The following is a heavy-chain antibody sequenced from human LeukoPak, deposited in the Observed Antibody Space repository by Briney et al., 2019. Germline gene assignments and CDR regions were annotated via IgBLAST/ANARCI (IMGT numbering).Heavy chain of an antibody. D-gene: IGHD3-16*01. CDR1: GYTFTDYF. Sequence: ASVKVSCKASGYTFTDYFMNWVRQAPGQGLEWMGWISGYSGDTNYAQKFQGRVTMTTDTSTNTAYMDLRRLRSDDTAVYYCARNWGAGHPINFDYWGQGTLVTVSS. V-gene: IGHV1-18*04. CDR2: ISGYSGDT. CDR3: ARNWGAGHPINFDY. J-gene: IGHJ4*02.